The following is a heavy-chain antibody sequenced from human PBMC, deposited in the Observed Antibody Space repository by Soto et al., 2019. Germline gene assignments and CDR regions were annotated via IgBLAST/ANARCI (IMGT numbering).Heavy chain of an antibody. J-gene: IGHJ6*03. CDR3: AADIAAAGTGYYYYYMDV. CDR2: IVVGSGNT. D-gene: IGHD6-13*01. CDR1: GFTFTSSA. V-gene: IGHV1-58*02. Sequence: SVKVSCKASGFTFTSSAMQWVRQARGQRLEWIGWIVVGSGNTNYAQKFQERVTITRDMSTSTAYMELSSLRSEDTAVYYCAADIAAAGTGYYYYYMDVWGKGTTVTVSS.